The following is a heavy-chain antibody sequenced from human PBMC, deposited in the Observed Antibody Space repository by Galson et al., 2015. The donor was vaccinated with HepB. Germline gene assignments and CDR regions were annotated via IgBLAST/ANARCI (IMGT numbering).Heavy chain of an antibody. D-gene: IGHD2-2*01. CDR1: GFTFSSYA. V-gene: IGHV3-30-3*01. J-gene: IGHJ3*02. CDR3: ARVTPHYCSSTSCVLGAFDI. CDR2: ISYDGSNK. Sequence: SLRLSCAASGFTFSSYAMHWVRQAPGKGLEWVAVISYDGSNKYYADSVKGRFTISRDNSKNTLYLQMNSLRAEDTAVYYCARVTPHYCSSTSCVLGAFDIWGQGTMVTVSS.